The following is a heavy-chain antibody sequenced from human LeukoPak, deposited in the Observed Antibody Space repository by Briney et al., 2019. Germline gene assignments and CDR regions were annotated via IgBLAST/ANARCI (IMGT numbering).Heavy chain of an antibody. CDR2: IHTSGST. CDR1: GGSISSYY. Sequence: SETLSLTCTVSGGSISSYYWSWIRQPAGKGLGWIGRIHTSGSTNYSPSLKSRVTMSVDTSKNQFSLKLSSVTAADTAVYYCARDRYYYDSSAWYFDYWGQGTLVTVSS. V-gene: IGHV4-4*07. J-gene: IGHJ4*02. CDR3: ARDRYYYDSSAWYFDY. D-gene: IGHD3-22*01.